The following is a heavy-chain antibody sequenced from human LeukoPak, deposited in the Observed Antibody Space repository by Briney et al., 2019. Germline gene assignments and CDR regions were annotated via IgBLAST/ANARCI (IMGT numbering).Heavy chain of an antibody. CDR3: ARPRGNVEMAAIPFDY. CDR2: IREDGNEK. V-gene: IGHV3-7*01. CDR1: GFTFTKHW. Sequence: RGSLRLSCAATGFTFTKHWMSWVRQTIGKGLECVAKIREDGNEKHYVDSVKGRFTISRDNAKNSLYLQMNSLRAEDTAVYYCARPRGNVEMAAIPFDYWGQGTLVTVSS. D-gene: IGHD5-24*01. J-gene: IGHJ4*02.